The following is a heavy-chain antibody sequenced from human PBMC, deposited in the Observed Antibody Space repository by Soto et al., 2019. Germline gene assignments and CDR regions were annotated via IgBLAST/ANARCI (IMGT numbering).Heavy chain of an antibody. CDR1: GGTFSSYA. J-gene: IGHJ6*02. CDR2: IIPILGTA. V-gene: IGHV1-69*13. Sequence: VASVKVSCKASGGTFSSYAISWVRQAPGQGLEWMGGIIPILGTANYALKFQGRVTITADESTSTAYMELSSLRSEDTAVYYCASCPYSSSSEGYYGMDVWGQGTTVTVSS. D-gene: IGHD6-6*01. CDR3: ASCPYSSSSEGYYGMDV.